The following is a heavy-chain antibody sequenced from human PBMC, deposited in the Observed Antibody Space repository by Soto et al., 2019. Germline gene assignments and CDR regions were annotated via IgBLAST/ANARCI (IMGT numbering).Heavy chain of an antibody. CDR3: AKEMAAVIPDAFDI. D-gene: IGHD3-22*01. V-gene: IGHV3-30*18. CDR1: GFTFSSYG. CDR2: ISYDGSNK. Sequence: QVQLVESGGGVVQPGRSLRLSCAASGFTFSSYGMHWVRQAPGKGLEWVAVISYDGSNKYYADSVKGRFTISRDNSKNTLYLQMNSLRAEDTAVYYCAKEMAAVIPDAFDIWGQGTMVTVSS. J-gene: IGHJ3*02.